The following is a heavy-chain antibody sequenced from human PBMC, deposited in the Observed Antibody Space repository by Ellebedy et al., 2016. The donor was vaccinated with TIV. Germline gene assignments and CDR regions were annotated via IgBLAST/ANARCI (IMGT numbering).Heavy chain of an antibody. V-gene: IGHV4-39*01. CDR1: GGSISRSSYY. CDR3: ARHPLEWLVGPTYFDY. CDR2: ISYGGSA. Sequence: MPSETLSLTCTVSGGSISRSSYYWGWIRQPPGKGLEWIGSISYGGSAYYNPPLTSRVTISVDTSKNQFSLKMTSVTAADTAVYYCARHPLEWLVGPTYFDYWGPGTLITVSS. D-gene: IGHD6-19*01. J-gene: IGHJ4*02.